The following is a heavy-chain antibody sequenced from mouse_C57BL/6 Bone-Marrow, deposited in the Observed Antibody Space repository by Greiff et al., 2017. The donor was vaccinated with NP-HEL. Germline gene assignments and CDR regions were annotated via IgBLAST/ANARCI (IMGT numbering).Heavy chain of an antibody. D-gene: IGHD1-1*01. CDR3: ARRSRIYYYGSSSDYFDY. J-gene: IGHJ2*01. CDR2: IYPSDSET. Sequence: QQSCKASGYTFTSYWMDWVKQRPGQGLEWIGNIYPSDSETHYNQKFKDKATLTVDKSSSTAYMQLSSLTSEDSAVYYCARRSRIYYYGSSSDYFDYWGQGTTLTVSS. V-gene: IGHV1-61*01. CDR1: GYTFTSYW.